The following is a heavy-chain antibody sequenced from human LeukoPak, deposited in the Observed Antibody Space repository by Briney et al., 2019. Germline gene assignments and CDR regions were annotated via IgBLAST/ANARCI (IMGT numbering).Heavy chain of an antibody. V-gene: IGHV3-23*01. CDR1: GFTFSSYA. Sequence: GGSLRLSCAASGFTFSSYAMSWVRQAPGKGLEWVSAISGSGGSTYYADSVKGRFTISRDNSKNTLYLQMNSLRAEDTAVYYCARGDGYDSSCYNLDYWGQGTLATVSS. CDR3: ARGDGYDSSCYNLDY. CDR2: ISGSGGST. J-gene: IGHJ4*02. D-gene: IGHD3-22*01.